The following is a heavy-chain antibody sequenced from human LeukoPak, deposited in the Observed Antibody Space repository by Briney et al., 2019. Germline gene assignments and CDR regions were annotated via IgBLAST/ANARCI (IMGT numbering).Heavy chain of an antibody. D-gene: IGHD5-24*01. V-gene: IGHV1-69*13. CDR1: GGTFSSYA. CDR2: IIPISGTA. J-gene: IGHJ4*02. CDR3: ARDRRDGYSNLDY. Sequence: ASVKVSCKASGGTFSSYAISWVRQAPGQGLEWMGGIIPISGTANYAQKFQGRVTITADESTSTAYMELSSLRSEDTAVYYCARDRRDGYSNLDYWGQGTLVTVSS.